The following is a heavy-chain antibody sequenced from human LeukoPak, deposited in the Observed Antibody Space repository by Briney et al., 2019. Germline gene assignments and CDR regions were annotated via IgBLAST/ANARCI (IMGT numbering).Heavy chain of an antibody. V-gene: IGHV1-18*01. Sequence: ASVKVSCKASGYTFTSYGISWVRQAPGQGLEWMGWISAYDGNINYAQKLQGRVTMTTDTSTSTAYMELRSLRSDDTAVYYCGRAADSGSYYNSGFDYWGQGTLVTVSS. J-gene: IGHJ4*02. CDR3: GRAADSGSYYNSGFDY. CDR2: ISAYDGNI. D-gene: IGHD3-10*01. CDR1: GYTFTSYG.